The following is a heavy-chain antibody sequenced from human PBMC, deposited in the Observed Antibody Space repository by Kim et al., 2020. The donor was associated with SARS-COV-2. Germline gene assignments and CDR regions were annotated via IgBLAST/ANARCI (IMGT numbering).Heavy chain of an antibody. Sequence: ASVKVSCKASGYTFTSYGISWVRQAPGQGLEWMGWISAYNGNTNYAQKLQGRVTMTTDTSTSTAYMELRSLRSDDTAVYYCARVGGWIQYYYGSGYGAAFDYWGQGTLVTVSS. V-gene: IGHV1-18*01. CDR1: GYTFTSYG. CDR3: ARVGGWIQYYYGSGYGAAFDY. CDR2: ISAYNGNT. D-gene: IGHD3-10*01. J-gene: IGHJ4*02.